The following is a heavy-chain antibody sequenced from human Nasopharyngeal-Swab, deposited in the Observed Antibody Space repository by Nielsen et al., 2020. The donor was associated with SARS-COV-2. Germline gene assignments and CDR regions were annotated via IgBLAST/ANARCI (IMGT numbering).Heavy chain of an antibody. Sequence: SETLPLTCTVSGGSISSRSYYWSWIRQPAGKGLEWIGRIYTSGRTNYNPSLKSRVTISVDTSKNQFSLKLSSVTAADTAVYYCARQQWLVYFDYWGQGTLVTVSS. CDR3: ARQQWLVYFDY. CDR2: IYTSGRT. D-gene: IGHD6-19*01. J-gene: IGHJ4*02. CDR1: GGSISSRSYY. V-gene: IGHV4-61*02.